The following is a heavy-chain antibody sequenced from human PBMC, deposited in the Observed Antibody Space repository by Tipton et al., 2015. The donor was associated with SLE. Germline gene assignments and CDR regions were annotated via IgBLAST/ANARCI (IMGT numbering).Heavy chain of an antibody. Sequence: TLSLTCAVYGGSFSGYYWSWTRQPPGKGLEWIGEINHSGSTNYNPSLKSRVTISVDTSKNQFSLKLSSVTAAGTAVYYCARGYCSGGSCSYWYFDLWGRGTLVTVSS. CDR3: ARGYCSGGSCSYWYFDL. V-gene: IGHV4-34*01. J-gene: IGHJ2*01. D-gene: IGHD2-15*01. CDR2: INHSGST. CDR1: GGSFSGYY.